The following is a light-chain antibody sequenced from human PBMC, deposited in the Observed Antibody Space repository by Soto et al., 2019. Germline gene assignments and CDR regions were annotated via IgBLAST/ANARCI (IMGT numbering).Light chain of an antibody. CDR2: AAS. V-gene: IGKV3-20*01. J-gene: IGKJ1*01. Sequence: EIVLTQSPGTLSLSPGERATLSCRASQSVSSTDLPWYQQKPGQAPRLLIYAASSRATGIPDRFSGSGSGTDFTLTISRLEPEDFAVYYCQHYGSSPQTFGQGTKVDIK. CDR1: QSVSSTD. CDR3: QHYGSSPQT.